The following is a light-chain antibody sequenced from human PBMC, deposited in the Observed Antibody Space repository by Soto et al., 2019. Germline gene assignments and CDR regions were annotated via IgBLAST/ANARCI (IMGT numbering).Light chain of an antibody. CDR3: AACDDTLNGVV. J-gene: IGLJ2*01. V-gene: IGLV1-44*01. Sequence: QSVLTQPPSASGTPGQRVTISCSGSSSNIGSNTVNWYQQLPGTAPKLLIYSNNQRPSGVPDRFSGSKSGTSASLAIRGLQSEDEADYYCAACDDTLNGVVFGCGTKLPVL. CDR1: SSNIGSNT. CDR2: SNN.